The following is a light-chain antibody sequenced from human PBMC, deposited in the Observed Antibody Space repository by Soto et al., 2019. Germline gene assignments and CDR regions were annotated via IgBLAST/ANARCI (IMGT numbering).Light chain of an antibody. CDR3: QPSSSYIRA. J-gene: IGKJ1*01. Sequence: DIQVTQSPSSLSASVGDRVTITCRASQNIRNFLHWYQQKPGKAPKLLIYAASNLKSGVPSRFTASGSGTDFPLIINNLQPEDLATYYCQPSSSYIRAFGQGTTV. CDR1: QNIRNF. V-gene: IGKV1-39*01. CDR2: AAS.